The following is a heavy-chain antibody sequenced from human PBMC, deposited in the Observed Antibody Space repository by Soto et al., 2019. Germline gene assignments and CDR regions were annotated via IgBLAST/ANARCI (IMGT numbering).Heavy chain of an antibody. CDR2: IWYNGSNK. Sequence: QVQLVESGGGVVQPGRSLRLSCAASGFTFSSYGMHWVRQAPGKGLEWVAVIWYNGSNKYYADSVKGRFTISRDNSKNTLYLQMNSLRAEDTAVYYCARVGGSSGQNWFDPWGQGTLVTVSS. CDR1: GFTFSSYG. CDR3: ARVGGSSGQNWFDP. V-gene: IGHV3-33*01. D-gene: IGHD6-19*01. J-gene: IGHJ5*02.